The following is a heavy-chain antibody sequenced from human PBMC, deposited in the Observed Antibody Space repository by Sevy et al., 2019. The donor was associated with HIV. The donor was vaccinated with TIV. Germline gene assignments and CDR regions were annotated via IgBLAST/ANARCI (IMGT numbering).Heavy chain of an antibody. Sequence: SETLSLTCAVSGYSISSDYYWGWIRQPPGKGLEWIGSIYHSGYSYYNPSLKSRVTISVDTSKNQFSLKLSSVTAADTAAYYCARAIGTQVAGLYYFDYWGQGTLVTVSS. V-gene: IGHV4-38-2*01. CDR3: ARAIGTQVAGLYYFDY. CDR2: IYHSGYS. D-gene: IGHD6-19*01. CDR1: GYSISSDYY. J-gene: IGHJ4*02.